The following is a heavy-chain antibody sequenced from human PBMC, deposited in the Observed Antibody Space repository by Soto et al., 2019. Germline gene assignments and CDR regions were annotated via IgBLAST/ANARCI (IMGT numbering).Heavy chain of an antibody. V-gene: IGHV1-18*01. D-gene: IGHD4-17*01. Sequence: ASVKVSCKASGYTFTSDGISGVRQAPGQGLEWMGWISAYNGNTNYAQKLQGRVTMTTDTSTSTAHMELRSLRSDDTAVYYCARDIAGGDGPDAFDIWGQGTMVSVSS. CDR1: GYTFTSDG. J-gene: IGHJ3*02. CDR2: ISAYNGNT. CDR3: ARDIAGGDGPDAFDI.